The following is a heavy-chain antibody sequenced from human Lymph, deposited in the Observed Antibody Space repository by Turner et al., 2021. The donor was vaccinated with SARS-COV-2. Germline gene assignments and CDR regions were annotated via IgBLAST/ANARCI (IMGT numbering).Heavy chain of an antibody. Sequence: QVQLVESGVGVVQPGRSLRLSCAASGLTFSTYAIHWFRQAAGKGLEWVAVISYDGSNKYYADSVKGRFTISRDNSKNTLYLQMNSLRAEDTAVYYCARYGSGGYFYYGLDVWGQGTTVTVSS. V-gene: IGHV3-30*04. CDR2: ISYDGSNK. CDR1: GLTFSTYA. D-gene: IGHD3-10*01. CDR3: ARYGSGGYFYYGLDV. J-gene: IGHJ6*02.